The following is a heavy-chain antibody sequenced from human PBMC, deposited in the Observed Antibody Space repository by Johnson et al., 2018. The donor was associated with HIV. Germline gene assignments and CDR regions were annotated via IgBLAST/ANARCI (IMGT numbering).Heavy chain of an antibody. CDR1: AFTFSRHA. V-gene: IGHV3-30*04. Sequence: QVQLVESGGGVVQPERSLRLSCSASAFTFSRHAMHWVRQAPGKGPEWVACISYDGSNKYYADSVKGRFTISRDNAKNSLYLQMSSLRAEDTAVYYCARGEDGVDAFDIWGQGTMVTVSS. CDR2: ISYDGSNK. CDR3: ARGEDGVDAFDI. J-gene: IGHJ3*02. D-gene: IGHD4-17*01.